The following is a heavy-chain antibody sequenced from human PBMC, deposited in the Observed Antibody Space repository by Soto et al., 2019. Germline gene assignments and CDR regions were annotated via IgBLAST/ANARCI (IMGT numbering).Heavy chain of an antibody. Sequence: GGSLRPSFAASGFTVSSNYMNWVRQAPGKGLEWVSIIYSDGTTSYADSVKGRFTISRDNFKNTLHLQMNSLRAEDKAVYYCAILRNWGQGTLVTVSS. CDR2: IYSDGTT. J-gene: IGHJ4*02. V-gene: IGHV3-53*01. CDR3: AILRN. CDR1: GFTVSSNY.